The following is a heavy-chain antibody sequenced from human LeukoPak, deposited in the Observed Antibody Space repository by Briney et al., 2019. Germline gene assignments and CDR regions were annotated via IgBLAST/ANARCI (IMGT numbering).Heavy chain of an antibody. V-gene: IGHV1-18*01. J-gene: IGHJ6*02. CDR3: ARESPDYYDSSGYYYYYYGMDV. CDR1: GYSLTSYG. Sequence: ASVKVSCEASGYSLTSYGINWMRQAPGQGLEWLGWISTQTGNTDFAQKVQGRVTMTTDTSTSTAYMELRSLRSDDTAVYYCARESPDYYDSSGYYYYYYGMDVWGQGTTVTVSS. CDR2: ISTQTGNT. D-gene: IGHD3-22*01.